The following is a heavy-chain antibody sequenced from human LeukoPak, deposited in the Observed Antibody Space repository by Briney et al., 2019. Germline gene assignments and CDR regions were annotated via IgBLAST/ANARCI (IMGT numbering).Heavy chain of an antibody. D-gene: IGHD3-10*01. CDR2: IQYDGSNK. V-gene: IGHV3-30*02. Sequence: GGSLRLSCAASGFIFRTYGMHWVRQAPGKGLEWVAYIQYDGSNKQYADSVKGRFSISRDNSKNTLYLQMNSLRAEDTAVYYCASPYYYASGSFDVWGQGTLVTVSS. CDR3: ASPYYYASGSFDV. J-gene: IGHJ4*02. CDR1: GFIFRTYG.